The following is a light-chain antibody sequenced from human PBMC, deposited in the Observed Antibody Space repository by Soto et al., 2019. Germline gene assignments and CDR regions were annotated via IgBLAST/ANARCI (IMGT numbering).Light chain of an antibody. CDR2: GAS. J-gene: IGKJ1*01. Sequence: EIVMTQSPATLSVSPGEGASLSCRASQSVSANLAWYQQRPGQAPRLLMYGASTTATGVPARFSGSGSGTEFTLTISRLQSEDFAVYYCQQYNNWPRTFGQGTKVEIK. CDR3: QQYNNWPRT. V-gene: IGKV3-15*01. CDR1: QSVSAN.